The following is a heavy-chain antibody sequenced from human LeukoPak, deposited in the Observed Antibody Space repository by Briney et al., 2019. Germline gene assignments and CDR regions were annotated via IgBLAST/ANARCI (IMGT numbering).Heavy chain of an antibody. Sequence: PGGSLRLSCAASGFTFSDYYMSWIRQPPGKGLEWIGEINHSGSTNYNPSLKSRVTISVDTSKNQFSLKLSSVTAADTAVYYCARGGPARIDYWGQGTLVTVSS. V-gene: IGHV4-34*01. D-gene: IGHD1-14*01. CDR1: GFTFSDYY. CDR3: ARGGPARIDY. CDR2: INHSGST. J-gene: IGHJ4*02.